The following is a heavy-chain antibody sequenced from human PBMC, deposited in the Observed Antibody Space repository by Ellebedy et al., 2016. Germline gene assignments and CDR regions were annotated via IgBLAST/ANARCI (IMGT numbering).Heavy chain of an antibody. V-gene: IGHV4-34*01. J-gene: IGHJ2*01. CDR2: INHSGST. Sequence: SETLSLTXAVYGGSFSGYYWSWIRQPPGKGLEWIGEINHSGSTNYNPSLKSRVTISIDTSKNQFSLKLNFVTAADTAVYYCARVGDSSGYSYWFFDLWGRGTLVTVSS. CDR1: GGSFSGYY. CDR3: ARVGDSSGYSYWFFDL. D-gene: IGHD3-22*01.